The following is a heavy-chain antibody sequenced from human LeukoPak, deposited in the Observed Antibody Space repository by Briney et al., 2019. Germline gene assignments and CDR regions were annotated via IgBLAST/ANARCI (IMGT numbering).Heavy chain of an antibody. CDR1: GFTFSSYW. CDR3: ARDVGSGWYHFDN. CDR2: INSDGSYT. D-gene: IGHD6-19*01. Sequence: GGSLRLSCAASGFTFSSYWMHWVRQAPGKGPVWVSRINSDGSYTTYAESVKGRFTISRDNAKNTLHLQMNSLRAEDTAMYYCARDVGSGWYHFDNWGQGTLATVSS. V-gene: IGHV3-74*01. J-gene: IGHJ4*02.